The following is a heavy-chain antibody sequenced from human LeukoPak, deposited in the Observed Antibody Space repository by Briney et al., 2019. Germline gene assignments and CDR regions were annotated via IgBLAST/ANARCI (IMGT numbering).Heavy chain of an antibody. Sequence: SETLSLTCAVYGGSFSGYYWSWIRQPPGKGLEWIGEINHSGSTNYNPSLKSRVTISVDTSKNQFSLKLSSVTAADTAVYYCARGEANWGSYYFDYWGQGTLVTVSS. V-gene: IGHV4-34*01. D-gene: IGHD7-27*01. CDR3: ARGEANWGSYYFDY. J-gene: IGHJ4*02. CDR2: INHSGST. CDR1: GGSFSGYY.